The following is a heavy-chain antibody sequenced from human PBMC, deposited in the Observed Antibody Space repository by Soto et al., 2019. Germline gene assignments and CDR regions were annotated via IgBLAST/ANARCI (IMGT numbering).Heavy chain of an antibody. CDR3: ARAGYNYVFSGIDY. D-gene: IGHD5-18*01. V-gene: IGHV3-21*01. CDR2: VSTVDSYR. J-gene: IGHJ4*02. CDR1: GFTFSTYS. Sequence: EVQLVESGGGLVKPGGSLRLSCAASGFTFSTYSMKWVRQAPGKGLEWVSSVSTVDSYRYYADSVMGRFTISRDNAMNSLYLQMDSLKAEDTAVYYCARAGYNYVFSGIDYWGQGTLVTVSS.